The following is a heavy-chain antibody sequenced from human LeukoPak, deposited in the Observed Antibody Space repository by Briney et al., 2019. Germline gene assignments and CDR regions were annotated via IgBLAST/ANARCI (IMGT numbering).Heavy chain of an antibody. CDR3: ARLPITITMIVVVNWYFDL. CDR1: GYSISSGYY. D-gene: IGHD3-22*01. CDR2: IYHSGST. V-gene: IGHV4-38-2*01. J-gene: IGHJ2*01. Sequence: SETLSLTCAVSGYSISSGYYWGWIRQPPGKGLEWIGSIYHSGSTYYNPPLKSRVTISVDTSKNQFSLKLSSVTAADTAVYYCARLPITITMIVVVNWYFDLWGRGTLVTVSS.